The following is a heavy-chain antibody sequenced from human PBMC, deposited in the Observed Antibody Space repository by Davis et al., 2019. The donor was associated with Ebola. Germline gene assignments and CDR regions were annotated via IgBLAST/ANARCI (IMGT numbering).Heavy chain of an antibody. V-gene: IGHV3-11*05. J-gene: IGHJ4*02. CDR1: GFTFSDYY. CDR3: ARGGRTVTTF. CDR2: ISSSSSYT. D-gene: IGHD4-17*01. Sequence: SLKLSCAASGFTFSDYYMSWIRQAPGKGLEWVSYISSSSSYTNYADSVKGRFTISRDNAKNSLYLQMNSLRAEDTAVYYCARGGRTVTTFWGQGTLVTVSS.